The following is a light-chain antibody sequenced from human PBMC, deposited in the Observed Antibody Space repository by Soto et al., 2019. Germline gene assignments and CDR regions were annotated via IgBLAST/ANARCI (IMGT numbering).Light chain of an antibody. CDR3: QQYGSSPET. CDR2: GAS. CDR1: QSVSSSY. Sequence: EIVLTQSPGTLSLSPGERATLSCRASQSVSSSYLAWYQQKPGQAPRLLIYGASSRATGIPDKFSGSGSGTDFPLTISRLETEDFAVYYCQQYGSSPETFGQGTKVDIK. V-gene: IGKV3-20*01. J-gene: IGKJ1*01.